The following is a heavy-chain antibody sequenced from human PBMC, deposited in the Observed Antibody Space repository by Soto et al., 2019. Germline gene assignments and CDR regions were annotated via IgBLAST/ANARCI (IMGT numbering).Heavy chain of an antibody. Sequence: QVQLQESGPGLVKPSETLSLTCTVSGGSISGYYWSWIRQPPGKGLEWLGYIFYSGTTNYNPSLQSRLTISVDTSKNQFSLTLSSVTAADTAVYYCAKGGGRGVPGGDDFDYWGLGTLVTVSS. CDR1: GGSISGYY. D-gene: IGHD2-21*02. CDR2: IFYSGTT. J-gene: IGHJ4*02. V-gene: IGHV4-59*01. CDR3: AKGGGRGVPGGDDFDY.